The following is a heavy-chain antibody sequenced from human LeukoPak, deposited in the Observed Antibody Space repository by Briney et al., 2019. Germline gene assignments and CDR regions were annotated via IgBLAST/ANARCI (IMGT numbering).Heavy chain of an antibody. J-gene: IGHJ4*02. CDR1: GFTFSSYA. Sequence: GGSLRLSCAASGFTFSSYAMSWVRQAPGKGLEWVSAISGSGGSTYYADSVKGRFTISRDNSKNTLYLQMNSLRAEDTAVCYCAKSFYQLLSSGGFDYWGQGTLVTVSS. V-gene: IGHV3-23*01. CDR2: ISGSGGST. D-gene: IGHD2-2*01. CDR3: AKSFYQLLSSGGFDY.